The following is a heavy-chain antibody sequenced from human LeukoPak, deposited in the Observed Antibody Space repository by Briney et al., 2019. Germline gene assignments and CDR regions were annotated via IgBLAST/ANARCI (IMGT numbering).Heavy chain of an antibody. V-gene: IGHV1-8*01. Sequence: ASVKVSCKASGYTFTSYDINWVRQATGQGLEWMGWMNPNSGNTGYAQKFQGRVTMTRNTSISTAYMELSSLRSEDTAVYYCARGKDDYGDYVGFDLWGQGTLVTVSS. CDR2: MNPNSGNT. J-gene: IGHJ5*02. D-gene: IGHD4-17*01. CDR3: ARGKDDYGDYVGFDL. CDR1: GYTFTSYD.